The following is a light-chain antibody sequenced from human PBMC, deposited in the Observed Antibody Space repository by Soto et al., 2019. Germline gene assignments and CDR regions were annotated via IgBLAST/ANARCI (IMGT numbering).Light chain of an antibody. CDR3: CSFAGSSTFYV. CDR1: SSDVGTYNL. CDR2: EGT. Sequence: QSALTQPASVSGSPGQSITISCTGTSSDVGTYNLVSWYQHHPGKAPKLLIYEGTKRPSGVSDRFSDSKSGNTASLTISGLRAEDETDYYCCSFAGSSTFYVFGTGTQLTVL. V-gene: IGLV2-23*01. J-gene: IGLJ1*01.